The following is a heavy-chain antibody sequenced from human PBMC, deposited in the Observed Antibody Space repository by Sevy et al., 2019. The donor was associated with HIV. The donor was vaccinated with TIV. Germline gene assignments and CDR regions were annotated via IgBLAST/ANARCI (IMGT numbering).Heavy chain of an antibody. D-gene: IGHD6-13*01. Sequence: GVSLRLSCAASGFIFSSYSINWVRQAPGKGLEWVSSISSSSKYIYYADSVKGRFTISRDNAKNSLYLQMNSLRAEDTAVYYCARDPAIAAAVTFDNWGQGTLVTVSS. V-gene: IGHV3-21*01. CDR1: GFIFSSYS. CDR3: ARDPAIAAAVTFDN. CDR2: ISSSSKYI. J-gene: IGHJ4*02.